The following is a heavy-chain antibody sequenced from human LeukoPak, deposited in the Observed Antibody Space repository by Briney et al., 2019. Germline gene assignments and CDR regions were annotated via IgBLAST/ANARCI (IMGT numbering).Heavy chain of an antibody. J-gene: IGHJ5*02. Sequence: SETLSLTCTVSGGSISSGGYYWSWIRQHPGKGLEWIGYIYYSGSTYHNPSLKSRVTISVDTSKNQFSLKLSSVTAADTAVYYCARTQSGALIFDPWGQGTLVTVSS. V-gene: IGHV4-31*03. CDR3: ARTQSGALIFDP. CDR2: IYYSGST. D-gene: IGHD3-10*01. CDR1: GGSISSGGYY.